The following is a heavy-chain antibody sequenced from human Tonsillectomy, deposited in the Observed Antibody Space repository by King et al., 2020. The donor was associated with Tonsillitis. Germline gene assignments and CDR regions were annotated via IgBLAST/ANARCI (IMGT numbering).Heavy chain of an antibody. CDR1: GFTFSNAW. D-gene: IGHD2-21*01. Sequence: VQLVESGGGLVKPGGSLRLSCAASGFTFSNAWMSWVRQAPGKGLEWVGRIKSKTDGGTTDYATPVKGRFTISRDDSKATLYLQMNSLKTENTAVYYCTTAGTLHLVVLVDSTLTNYWGQGTLFTVSS. V-gene: IGHV3-15*01. J-gene: IGHJ4*02. CDR2: IKSKTDGGTT. CDR3: TTAGTLHLVVLVDSTLTNY.